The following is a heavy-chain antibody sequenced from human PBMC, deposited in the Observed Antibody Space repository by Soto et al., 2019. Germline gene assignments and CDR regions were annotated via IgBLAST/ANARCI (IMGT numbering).Heavy chain of an antibody. Sequence: EVQLVQSGGGSVQPGGSLRLSCAASGFTFTNYWMHWVRQVPGKGLLWVSRIDGVGTGKSYSDSVRGRFTISRDNAEHMLYLQMNSPRADDTAVYYCTTAFEYWGQGNLVTVSS. CDR3: TTAFEY. CDR1: GFTFTNYW. V-gene: IGHV3-74*01. CDR2: IDGVGTGK. J-gene: IGHJ4*02.